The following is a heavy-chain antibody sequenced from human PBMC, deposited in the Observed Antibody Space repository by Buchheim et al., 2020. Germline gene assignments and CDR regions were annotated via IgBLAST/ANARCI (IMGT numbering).Heavy chain of an antibody. Sequence: QVQLVESGGGLVKPGGSLRLSCAASGFILSDYYMSWIRQAPGKGLEWVSYITSSSSYTNYAYSVKGRFTISIANANKSLYLQMNSLRAEDTAVYYCARLLRDGYNQAPFDYWGQGTL. D-gene: IGHD5-24*01. CDR3: ARLLRDGYNQAPFDY. CDR1: GFILSDYY. V-gene: IGHV3-11*05. J-gene: IGHJ4*02. CDR2: ITSSSSYT.